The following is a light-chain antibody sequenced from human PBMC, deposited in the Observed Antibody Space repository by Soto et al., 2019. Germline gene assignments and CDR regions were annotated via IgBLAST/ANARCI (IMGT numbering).Light chain of an antibody. Sequence: EIVMTQSPATLSVSPGERATLSCRASQSVSSNLAWYQQKPGQAPRLLIYGASTRATGIPARFSGSGSGTEVTLTISSLQSEDFAVYYCHQYDNWPPFTFGPGTKVDI. J-gene: IGKJ3*01. CDR3: HQYDNWPPFT. CDR2: GAS. V-gene: IGKV3-15*01. CDR1: QSVSSN.